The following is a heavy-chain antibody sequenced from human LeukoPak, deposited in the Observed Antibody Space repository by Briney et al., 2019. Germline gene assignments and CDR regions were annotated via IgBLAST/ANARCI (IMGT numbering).Heavy chain of an antibody. Sequence: GGSLRLSCAASGFTFSTFAMHWVRLSPGKGLEWVPSITGSGPYMLYADSVKHRFTISRDNTKNLLYLEMNSLRASDTAMYYCARPSNRYSFGHPFDYWGQGTLVTVSS. CDR2: ITGSGPYM. J-gene: IGHJ4*02. D-gene: IGHD5-18*01. CDR3: ARPSNRYSFGHPFDY. CDR1: GFTFSTFA. V-gene: IGHV3-21*04.